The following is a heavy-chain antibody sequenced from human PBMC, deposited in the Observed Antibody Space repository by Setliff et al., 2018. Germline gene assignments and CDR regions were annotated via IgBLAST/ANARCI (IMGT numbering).Heavy chain of an antibody. D-gene: IGHD3-10*01. Sequence: SETLSLTCTVSGHSISSRYYWGWIRQPPGKGLAWIGSIYHSGSAYYNPSLKSRVTISVDMSKNQFSLKLSSVTAADTAVYYCARLRPERGSGTPDHWGQGTLVTVSS. V-gene: IGHV4-38-2*02. CDR2: IYHSGSA. J-gene: IGHJ4*02. CDR3: ARLRPERGSGTPDH. CDR1: GHSISSRYY.